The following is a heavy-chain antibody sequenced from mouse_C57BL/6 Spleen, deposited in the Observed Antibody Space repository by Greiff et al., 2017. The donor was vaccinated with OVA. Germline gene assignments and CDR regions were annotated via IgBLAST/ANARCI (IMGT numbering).Heavy chain of an antibody. V-gene: IGHV1-80*01. J-gene: IGHJ4*01. CDR1: GYAFSSYW. D-gene: IGHD2-5*01. CDR3: ARGNSNYEDPAMDY. CDR2: IYPGDGDT. Sequence: VKLQESGAELVKPGASVKISCKASGYAFSSYWMNWVKQRPGKGLEWIGQIYPGDGDTNYNGKFKGKATLTADKSSSTAYMQLSSLTSEDSAVYFCARGNSNYEDPAMDYWGQGTSVTVSS.